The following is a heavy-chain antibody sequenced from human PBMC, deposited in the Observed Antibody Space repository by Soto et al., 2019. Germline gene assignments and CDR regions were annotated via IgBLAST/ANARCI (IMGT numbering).Heavy chain of an antibody. CDR3: ARGLIWSGYYVYYYGMDV. V-gene: IGHV1-3*04. D-gene: IGHD3-3*01. CDR1: GYTFTSYA. Sequence: ASVKVSCKASGYTFTSYAMHWVRQAPGQRLEWMGWINTGNGNTKYSQKFQGRVTITRDTSASTAYMELSSLRSEDTAVYYCARGLIWSGYYVYYYGMDVWGQGTTVTVSS. J-gene: IGHJ6*02. CDR2: INTGNGNT.